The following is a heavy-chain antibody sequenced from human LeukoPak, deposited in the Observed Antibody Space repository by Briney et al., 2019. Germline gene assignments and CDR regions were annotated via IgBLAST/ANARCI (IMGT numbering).Heavy chain of an antibody. D-gene: IGHD3-22*01. Sequence: PSETLSLTCAVYGGSFSGYYWSWIRQPPGKGREWIGEINHSGSANYNPSLKSRVTISVDTSKNQFSLKLSSVTAADTAVYYCARHVKYYYDSSGYYNEFDYWGQGTLVTVSS. J-gene: IGHJ4*02. CDR1: GGSFSGYY. CDR2: INHSGSA. CDR3: ARHVKYYYDSSGYYNEFDY. V-gene: IGHV4-34*01.